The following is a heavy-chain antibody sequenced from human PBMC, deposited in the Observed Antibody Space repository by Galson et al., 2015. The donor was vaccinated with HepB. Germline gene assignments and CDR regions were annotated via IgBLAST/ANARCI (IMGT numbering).Heavy chain of an antibody. CDR3: ARVGGPGGYYYYYYMDV. J-gene: IGHJ6*03. Sequence: SLRLSCAASGFTFSSYWMSWVRQAPGKGLEWVANIKQDGSEKYYVDSVKGRFTISRDNAKNSLYLQMNSLRAEDTAVYYCARVGGPGGYYYYYYMDVWGKGTTVTVSS. V-gene: IGHV3-7*03. CDR1: GFTFSSYW. D-gene: IGHD4-23*01. CDR2: IKQDGSEK.